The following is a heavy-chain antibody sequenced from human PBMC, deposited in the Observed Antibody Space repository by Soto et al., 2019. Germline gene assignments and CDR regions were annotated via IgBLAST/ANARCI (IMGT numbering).Heavy chain of an antibody. J-gene: IGHJ5*02. Sequence: QVQLVQSGAEVKKPGSSMKVSCKVSGGTFRSYAINWVRQAPGQGLEWMGGITPISGTTNYAQKFQGRVTITADESTSTAYMDLSRLRYDDTAVYYCARAGTWGQGSPVTVSS. CDR3: ARAGT. CDR1: GGTFRSYA. CDR2: ITPISGTT. V-gene: IGHV1-69*01.